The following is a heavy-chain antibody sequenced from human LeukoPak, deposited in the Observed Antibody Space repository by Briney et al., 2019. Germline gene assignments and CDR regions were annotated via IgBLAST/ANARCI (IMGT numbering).Heavy chain of an antibody. CDR3: ARTWGVEMATISTIDY. CDR1: GYTFTGYY. V-gene: IGHV1-2*02. Sequence: ASVKVSCKASGYTFTGYYMHWVRQAPGQGLEWMGWINPNSGGTNYAQKFQGRVTMTRDTSISTAHMELSRLRSDDTAVYYCARTWGVEMATISTIDYWGQGTLVTVSS. J-gene: IGHJ4*02. D-gene: IGHD5-24*01. CDR2: INPNSGGT.